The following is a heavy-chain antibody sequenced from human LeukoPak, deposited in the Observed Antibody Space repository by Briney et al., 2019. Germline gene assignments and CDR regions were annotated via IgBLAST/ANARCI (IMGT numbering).Heavy chain of an antibody. CDR2: IYHSGST. CDR3: AREARGMAINAHDAFDI. J-gene: IGHJ3*02. CDR1: GGSITSGDYH. Sequence: SQTLSLTCTVSGGSITSGDYHWSWIRQYPGKGLEWIGYIYHSGSTYYNPSLKSRLTISVDTSKNQFSLKLTSLTAADTAIYFCAREARGMAINAHDAFDIWGQGTMVTVSS. V-gene: IGHV4-31*03. D-gene: IGHD5-24*01.